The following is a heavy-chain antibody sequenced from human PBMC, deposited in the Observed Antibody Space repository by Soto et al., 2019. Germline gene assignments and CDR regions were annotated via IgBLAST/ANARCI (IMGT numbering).Heavy chain of an antibody. CDR3: ARDRGWSLFDY. CDR2: TNSDGSDT. J-gene: IGHJ4*02. CDR1: GFTFSTYW. Sequence: EVQLVESGGGLVQPGGSLRLSCAASGFTFSTYWMYWVRQAPGKGLVWVSPTNSDGSDTSYADSVKGRFTISRDNAKNTLYLQMNSLRAEDTAVYYCARDRGWSLFDYWGQGTLVTVSS. V-gene: IGHV3-74*01. D-gene: IGHD6-19*01.